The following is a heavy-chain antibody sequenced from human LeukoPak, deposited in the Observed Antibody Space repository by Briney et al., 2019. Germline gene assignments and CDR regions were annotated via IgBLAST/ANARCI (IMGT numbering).Heavy chain of an antibody. CDR3: ARGNWNDVVGYYFDY. Sequence: SDTLSLTCTVSGGSISSYYWSWIRQPPGKGLEWIGYNYYSGSTNYNPSLKSRVTISVDTSKNHFSLKLSSVTAADTAVYYCARGNWNDVVGYYFDYWGQGTLVTVSS. CDR2: NYYSGST. D-gene: IGHD1-1*01. J-gene: IGHJ4*02. CDR1: GGSISSYY. V-gene: IGHV4-59*08.